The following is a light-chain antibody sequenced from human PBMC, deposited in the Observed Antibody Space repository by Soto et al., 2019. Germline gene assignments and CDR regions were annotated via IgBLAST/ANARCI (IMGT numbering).Light chain of an antibody. CDR1: QSVSTF. CDR3: QQRSNWPT. J-gene: IGKJ5*01. CDR2: NAS. V-gene: IGKV3-11*01. Sequence: EIVLTQSPATLSLSPGGRAILSCRASQSVSTFLAWFQQKPGQPPRLLIYNASNRTTGIPARFSGSGSGTDFTLTISSLEPEDFAVYYCQQRSNWPTLGQGTRLEIK.